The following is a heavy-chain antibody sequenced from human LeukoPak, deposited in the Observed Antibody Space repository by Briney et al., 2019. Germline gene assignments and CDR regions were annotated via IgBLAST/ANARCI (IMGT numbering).Heavy chain of an antibody. CDR3: ARVGRSDFWSGDYPMMDV. J-gene: IGHJ6*04. D-gene: IGHD3-3*01. Sequence: ASVKVPCKASGYTFTSYDINWVRQATGQGLEWMGWMNPNSGNTGYAQKFQGRVTMTRNTSISTAYMELSSLRSEDTAVYYCARVGRSDFWSGDYPMMDVWGKGTTVTVSS. V-gene: IGHV1-8*01. CDR2: MNPNSGNT. CDR1: GYTFTSYD.